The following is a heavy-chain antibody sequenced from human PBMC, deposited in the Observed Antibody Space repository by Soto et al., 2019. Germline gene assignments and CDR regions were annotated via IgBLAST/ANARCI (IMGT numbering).Heavy chain of an antibody. CDR2: IIPIFGTA. CDR1: GGTFSSYA. J-gene: IGHJ5*02. CDR3: ARDGNYYGSGSYQEFDP. D-gene: IGHD3-10*01. Sequence: SVKVSCKASGGTFSSYAISWVRQAPGQGLEWMGGIIPIFGTANYAQKFQGRVTITADESTSTAYMELSSLRSEDTAVYYCARDGNYYGSGSYQEFDPWGQGTLVTVSS. V-gene: IGHV1-69*13.